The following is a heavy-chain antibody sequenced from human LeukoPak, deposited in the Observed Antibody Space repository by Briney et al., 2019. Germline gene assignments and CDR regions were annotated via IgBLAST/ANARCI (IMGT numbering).Heavy chain of an antibody. CDR3: ARGDYVYNVFYYYMDV. CDR1: GGSFSGYY. D-gene: IGHD5-12*01. CDR2: IYYSGST. J-gene: IGHJ6*03. V-gene: IGHV4-59*01. Sequence: KASETLSLTCAVYGGSFSGYYWSWIRQPPGKGLEWIGYIYYSGSTNYNPSLKSRVTISVDTSKNQFSLKLSSVAAADTAVYYCARGDYVYNVFYYYMDVWGKGTTVTVSS.